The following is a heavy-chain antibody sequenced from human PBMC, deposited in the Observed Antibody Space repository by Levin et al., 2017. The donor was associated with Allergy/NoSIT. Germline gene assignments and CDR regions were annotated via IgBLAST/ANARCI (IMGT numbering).Heavy chain of an antibody. D-gene: IGHD2/OR15-2a*01. CDR2: ISSSSSYI. J-gene: IGHJ6*02. CDR3: ARDALTFMDV. Sequence: AGGSLRLSCAASGFTFSSYSMNWVRQAPGKGLEWVSSISSSSSYIYYADSVKGRFTISRDNAKNSLYLQMNSLRAEDTAVYYCARDALTFMDVWGQGTTVTVSS. V-gene: IGHV3-21*01. CDR1: GFTFSSYS.